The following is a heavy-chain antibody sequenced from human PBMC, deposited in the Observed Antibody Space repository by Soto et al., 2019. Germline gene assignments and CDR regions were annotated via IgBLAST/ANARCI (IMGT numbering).Heavy chain of an antibody. CDR3: ASHPMLGINYYYCYMDV. CDR1: GGSISSYY. D-gene: IGHD7-27*01. V-gene: IGHV4-59*08. Sequence: SETLSLTCTVSGGSISSYYLSWIRQPPGKGLEWIGYIYYSGSTNYNPSLKSRVTISVDTSKNQFSLKLSSVTAADTAVYYCASHPMLGINYYYCYMDVWGKGTTVTVSS. CDR2: IYYSGST. J-gene: IGHJ6*03.